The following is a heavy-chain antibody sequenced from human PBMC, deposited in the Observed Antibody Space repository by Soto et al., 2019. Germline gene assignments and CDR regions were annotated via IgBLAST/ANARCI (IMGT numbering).Heavy chain of an antibody. Sequence: QVQLQQGGAGLLKPSETLSLTSAAYGGSLSGYYWSWIRHPPGKGLEWIGEINHSGSTNYNPSLKSRVTISVDTSKNQFSLKLSSVTAADTAVYYCARGPAYSSSWYGQGNWGQGTLVTVSS. CDR1: GGSLSGYY. D-gene: IGHD6-13*01. V-gene: IGHV4-34*01. CDR3: ARGPAYSSSWYGQGN. J-gene: IGHJ4*02. CDR2: INHSGST.